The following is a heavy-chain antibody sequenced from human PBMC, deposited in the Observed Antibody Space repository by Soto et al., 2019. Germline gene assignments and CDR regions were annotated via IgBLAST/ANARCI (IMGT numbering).Heavy chain of an antibody. J-gene: IGHJ3*02. V-gene: IGHV3-49*03. Sequence: GSLRLSCTASGFTFGDYAMSWFRQAPGKGLEWVGFIRSKAYGGTTEYAASVKGRFTISRDDSKSIAYLQMNSLKTEDSAVYYCTRDNYYYDSSGYYDAFDIWGQGTMVTV. CDR3: TRDNYYYDSSGYYDAFDI. D-gene: IGHD3-22*01. CDR1: GFTFGDYA. CDR2: IRSKAYGGTT.